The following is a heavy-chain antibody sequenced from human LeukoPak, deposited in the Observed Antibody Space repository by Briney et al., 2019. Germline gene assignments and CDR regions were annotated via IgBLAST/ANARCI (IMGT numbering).Heavy chain of an antibody. Sequence: PSETLSLTCTVSGGSISSYYWSWIRQPAGKGLEWIGRIYTSGSTNYNPSLKSRVTMSVDTSKNQFSLKLSSVTAADTAVYYCVRAPPGGYSGSYYFDYWGQGTLVTVSS. CDR3: VRAPPGGYSGSYYFDY. D-gene: IGHD1-26*01. CDR1: GGSISSYY. CDR2: IYTSGST. V-gene: IGHV4-4*07. J-gene: IGHJ4*02.